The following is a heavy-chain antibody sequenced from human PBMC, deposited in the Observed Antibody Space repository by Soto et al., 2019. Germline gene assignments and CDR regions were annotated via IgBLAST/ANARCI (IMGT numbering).Heavy chain of an antibody. CDR1: GYTFTSYY. CDR3: ARAYPGYSSGWNPAESYWYFDL. CDR2: VNPTGTGA. D-gene: IGHD6-19*01. J-gene: IGHJ2*01. Sequence: QVQLVQSGAEVKKPGASVKVSCKASGYTFTSYYIHWVRQAPGQGLEWMGIVNPTGTGATYAQKFQGRVTMTRETSTSTVYMEVSSLRSEDTAVYYCARAYPGYSSGWNPAESYWYFDLWGRGTLVTVSS. V-gene: IGHV1-46*01.